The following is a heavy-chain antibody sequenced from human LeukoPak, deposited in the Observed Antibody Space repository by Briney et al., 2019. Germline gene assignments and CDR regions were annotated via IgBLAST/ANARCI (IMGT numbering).Heavy chain of an antibody. V-gene: IGHV4-59*12. CDR2: IDYSGST. J-gene: IGHJ3*02. CDR3: ARDDRSIAARGGGIDI. D-gene: IGHD6-6*01. Sequence: SETLSLTCTVSGGSISSYYWSWIRQPPGKGLEWIGYIDYSGSTDYNPSLKSRVNISQDMSKNQFSLKLRSVTAADTAVYYCARDDRSIAARGGGIDIWGQGTMVTVSS. CDR1: GGSISSYY.